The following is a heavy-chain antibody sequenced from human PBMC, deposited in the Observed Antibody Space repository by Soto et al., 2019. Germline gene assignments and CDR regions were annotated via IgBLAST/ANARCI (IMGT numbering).Heavy chain of an antibody. Sequence: QVQLVESGGSVVQPGRSLRLSCAASGFTFSSYGMHWVRQAPGKGLEWVAVISYDGSNKYYADSVKGRFTISRDNSKNTRYLQKNSLRAEDTAVYYCAKDQGYSGYDFVDYWGQGTLFTVSS. D-gene: IGHD5-12*01. CDR1: GFTFSSYG. J-gene: IGHJ4*02. V-gene: IGHV3-30*18. CDR2: ISYDGSNK. CDR3: AKDQGYSGYDFVDY.